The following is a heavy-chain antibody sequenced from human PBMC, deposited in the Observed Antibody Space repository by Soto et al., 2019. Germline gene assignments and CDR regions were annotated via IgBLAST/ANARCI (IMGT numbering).Heavy chain of an antibody. Sequence: QVQLVESGGGVVQPGRSLRLSCAASGFTFSSYGMHWVRQAPGKGLEWVAVIWYDGSNKYYADSVKGRFTISRDNSKNTLYLQMTSLRAEDTAVYYCAKTYAPKGNDAFDIWGQGTMVTVSS. CDR3: AKTYAPKGNDAFDI. CDR2: IWYDGSNK. D-gene: IGHD2-8*01. CDR1: GFTFSSYG. V-gene: IGHV3-33*06. J-gene: IGHJ3*02.